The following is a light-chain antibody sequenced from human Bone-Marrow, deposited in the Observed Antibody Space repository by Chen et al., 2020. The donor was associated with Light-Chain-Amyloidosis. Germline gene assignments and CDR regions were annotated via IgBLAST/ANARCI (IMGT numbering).Light chain of an antibody. J-gene: IGLJ1*01. CDR2: EVT. CDR3: SSYTITNTLV. CDR1: SSALGGDNH. Sequence: QSALTQPASVSGSPGQSITISCPGTSSALGGDNHVSWYQQHPDKAPKLMIYEVTTRPSWVPDRFSGSNSDNTASLPISGLQTEDEADYFCSSYTITNTLVFGSGTRVTVL. V-gene: IGLV2-14*01.